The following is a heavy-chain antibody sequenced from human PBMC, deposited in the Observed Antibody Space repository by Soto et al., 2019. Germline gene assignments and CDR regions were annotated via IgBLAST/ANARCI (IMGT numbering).Heavy chain of an antibody. CDR3: ASLPYYYGLGSSGGRSRSFDY. Sequence: QLQLQESGPGLVKPSETLSLTCTVSGGPIRSNYYYWGWIRQPPGKGLEWIGSIHYSGSTYNSASLQSRLTIAVDTYNNQFSLRLSSVTAADTAVYYCASLPYYYGLGSSGGRSRSFDYWGQGTLVTVSS. J-gene: IGHJ4*02. V-gene: IGHV4-39*01. CDR1: GGPIRSNYYY. D-gene: IGHD3-10*01. CDR2: IHYSGST.